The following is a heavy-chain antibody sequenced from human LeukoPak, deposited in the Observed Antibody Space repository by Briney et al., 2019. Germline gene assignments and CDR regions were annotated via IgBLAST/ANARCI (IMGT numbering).Heavy chain of an antibody. Sequence: PGGSLRLSCAASGFTLSNSWMHWVRQAPGKGLEWVGRIKTKSEGGTIDYAAPVRGRFTISRDDSENTLYLQMNSLKTEDTALYYCSTDQGGDILTGCWGQGTLDTVSS. CDR1: GFTLSNSW. CDR3: STDQGGDILTGC. V-gene: IGHV3-15*07. CDR2: IKTKSEGGTI. J-gene: IGHJ4*02. D-gene: IGHD3-9*01.